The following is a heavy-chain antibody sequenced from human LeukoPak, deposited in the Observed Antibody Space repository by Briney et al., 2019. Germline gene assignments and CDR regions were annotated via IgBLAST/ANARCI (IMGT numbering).Heavy chain of an antibody. CDR3: AKDKGLLRGLFDY. J-gene: IGHJ4*02. Sequence: PGRSLRLSCAASGFTFSGYGMHWVRQVPGKGLGWVAVISYDGSNKYYADSVKGRFTISRDTSKNTLFLQMNSLRAEDTAVYYCAKDKGLLRGLFDYWGQGTLVTVSS. V-gene: IGHV3-30*18. CDR1: GFTFSGYG. D-gene: IGHD3-10*01. CDR2: ISYDGSNK.